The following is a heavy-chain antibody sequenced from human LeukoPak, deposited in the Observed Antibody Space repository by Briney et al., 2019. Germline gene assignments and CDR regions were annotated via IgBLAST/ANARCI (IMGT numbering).Heavy chain of an antibody. CDR3: ARGVGWLQDYFDY. J-gene: IGHJ4*02. CDR1: GGSISSGNYY. D-gene: IGHD5-24*01. Sequence: SQTLSLTCTVSGGSISSGNYYWSWIRQPAGKGLEWIGHIYTSGSTNYNPSLKSRVTISVDTSKNQFSLKLSSVTAADTAVYYCARGVGWLQDYFDYWGQGTLVTVSS. V-gene: IGHV4-61*09. CDR2: IYTSGST.